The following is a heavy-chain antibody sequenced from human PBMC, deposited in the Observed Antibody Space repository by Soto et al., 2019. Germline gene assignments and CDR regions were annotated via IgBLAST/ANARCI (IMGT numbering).Heavy chain of an antibody. V-gene: IGHV1-69*13. CDR1: GGSFGRSA. D-gene: IGHD3-3*01. J-gene: IGHJ4*02. CDR2: FIPVYRTL. CDR3: ATGVIWIGYFTVDS. Sequence: SVKVSCKASGGSFGRSAINWVRQTPGQGLEWLGGFIPVYRTLNYAQKFQGRVTITADESTGTAYMTLSSLASDDTAVYYCATGVIWIGYFTVDSWGQGTRVT.